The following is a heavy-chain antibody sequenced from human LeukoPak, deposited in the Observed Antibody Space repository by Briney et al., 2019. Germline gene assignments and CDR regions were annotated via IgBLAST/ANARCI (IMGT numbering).Heavy chain of an antibody. D-gene: IGHD3-22*01. CDR2: IIPIFGTA. J-gene: IGHJ4*02. CDR1: GGTFSSYA. Sequence: LWASVKVSCKASGGTFSSYAISWVRQAPGQGLEWMGGIIPIFGTANYAQKFQGRVTITADESTSTAYMELSSLRSEDTAVYYCARDGGDSSGYYLFCWGQGTLVTVSS. CDR3: ARDGGDSSGYYLFC. V-gene: IGHV1-69*13.